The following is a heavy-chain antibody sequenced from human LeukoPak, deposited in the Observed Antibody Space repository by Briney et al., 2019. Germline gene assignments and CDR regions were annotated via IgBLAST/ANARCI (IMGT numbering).Heavy chain of an antibody. CDR1: GFTFDDYA. V-gene: IGHV3-9*01. J-gene: IGHJ4*02. Sequence: GGSLRLSCAASGFTFDDYAMHWVRHAPGKGLGWVSGISWNSGSIGYADSVKGRFTISRDNAKNSLYLQMNSLRAEDTALYYCAKVVGPAAMSTYFDYWGQGTLVTVSS. D-gene: IGHD2-2*01. CDR2: ISWNSGSI. CDR3: AKVVGPAAMSTYFDY.